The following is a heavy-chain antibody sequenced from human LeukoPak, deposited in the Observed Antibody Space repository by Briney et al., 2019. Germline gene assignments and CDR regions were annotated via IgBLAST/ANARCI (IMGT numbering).Heavy chain of an antibody. CDR1: GFTFSSYA. Sequence: GGSLRLSCAASGFTFSSYAMTWVRQAPGKGLEWVSGISGSGGNTYYADSVKGRFTISRDNSKNTLFLQMNNLGAEDTALYYCAKCMAAPGHCYFDHWGQGTPVTVSS. V-gene: IGHV3-23*01. J-gene: IGHJ4*02. CDR2: ISGSGGNT. D-gene: IGHD6-13*01. CDR3: AKCMAAPGHCYFDH.